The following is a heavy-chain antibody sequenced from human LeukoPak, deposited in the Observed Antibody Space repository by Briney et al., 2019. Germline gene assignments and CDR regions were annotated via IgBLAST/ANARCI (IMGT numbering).Heavy chain of an antibody. J-gene: IGHJ4*02. CDR2: IDHSGSP. D-gene: IGHD6-13*01. CDR3: ARVRSSSWYSDY. Sequence: SETLSLTCAVYGGSFSGYYYSWIRQPPGRGLEWIGEIDHSGSPNYNPSLKRRATISVDTSKNQFSLKLSSVTAADTAVYYCARVRSSSWYSDYWGQGTLVTVSS. CDR1: GGSFSGYY. V-gene: IGHV4-34*01.